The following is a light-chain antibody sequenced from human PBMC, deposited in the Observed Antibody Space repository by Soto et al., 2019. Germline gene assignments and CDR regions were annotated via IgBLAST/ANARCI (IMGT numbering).Light chain of an antibody. V-gene: IGLV4-69*01. J-gene: IGLJ2*01. Sequence: QLVLTQSPSASASLGASVKLTCTLSSGHSSYAIAWHQQQPEKGPRYLMKLNXXXXHSXGXXXXXRXXGSSSGAERYLTISSXQSEDEADYYCQTWGTGILVFGGGTKLTVL. CDR3: QTWGTGILV. CDR2: LNXXXXH. CDR1: SGHSSYA.